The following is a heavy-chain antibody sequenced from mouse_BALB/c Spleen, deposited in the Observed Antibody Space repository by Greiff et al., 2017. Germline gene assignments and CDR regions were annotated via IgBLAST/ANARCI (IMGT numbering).Heavy chain of an antibody. V-gene: IGHV1S137*01. D-gene: IGHD4-1*01. CDR3: AREGLGRGFAY. Sequence: QVQLKQSGAELVRPGVSVKISCKGSGYTFTDYAMHWVKQSHAKSLEWIGVISTYYGDASYNQKFKGKATMTVDKSSSTAYMELARLTSEDSAIYYCAREGLGRGFAYWGQGTLVTVSA. CDR1: GYTFTDYA. J-gene: IGHJ3*01. CDR2: ISTYYGDA.